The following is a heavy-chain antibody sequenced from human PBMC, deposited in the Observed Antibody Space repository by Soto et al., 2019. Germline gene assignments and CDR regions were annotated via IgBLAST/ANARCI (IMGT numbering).Heavy chain of an antibody. CDR3: ARGRYGDY. V-gene: IGHV1-18*01. Sequence: QVHLVQSGAEVKKPGASVKVSCKGSGYGFTTYGITWVRQAPGQGLEWMAWISAHNGNTDYAQNLQGRVTVTRDTSTGTACMELRSLRSDDTAVYYCARGRYGDYWGQGALVTVSS. D-gene: IGHD1-1*01. J-gene: IGHJ4*02. CDR2: ISAHNGNT. CDR1: GYGFTTYG.